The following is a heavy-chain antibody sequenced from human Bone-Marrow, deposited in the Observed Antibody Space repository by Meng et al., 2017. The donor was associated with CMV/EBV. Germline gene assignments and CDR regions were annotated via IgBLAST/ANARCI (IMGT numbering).Heavy chain of an antibody. CDR3: AKGSSPGYSSSWFDD. CDR2: ISYDGSNK. Sequence: GGSLRLSCAASGFTFSNYAMHWVRQAPGKGLEWVAVISYDGSNKYNADSVKGRFTISRDNAKSSLNLHMNSLRDEDTALYFCAKGSSPGYSSSWFDDWGQGTLVTVSS. J-gene: IGHJ5*02. D-gene: IGHD6-13*01. CDR1: GFTFSNYA. V-gene: IGHV3-30*04.